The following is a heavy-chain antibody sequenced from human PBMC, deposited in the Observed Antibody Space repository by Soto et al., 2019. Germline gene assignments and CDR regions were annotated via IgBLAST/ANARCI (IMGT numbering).Heavy chain of an antibody. V-gene: IGHV1-18*04. Sequence: QVQLVQSGAEVKKPGASVKVSCKASGYTFTTYGITWVRQAPGQGLEWMGWISAYSGNTNYAQKLQGRLTVTTDTSTNTAYMDLRSLRSDDTAVYYCARDAPPPELRFLEWHNYDYNGMDVWGQGTTVTVSS. J-gene: IGHJ6*02. CDR3: ARDAPPPELRFLEWHNYDYNGMDV. D-gene: IGHD3-3*01. CDR1: GYTFTTYG. CDR2: ISAYSGNT.